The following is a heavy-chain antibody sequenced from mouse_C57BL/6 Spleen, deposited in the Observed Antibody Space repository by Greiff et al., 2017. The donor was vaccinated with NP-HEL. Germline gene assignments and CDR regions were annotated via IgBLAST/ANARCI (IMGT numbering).Heavy chain of an antibody. J-gene: IGHJ3*01. V-gene: IGHV1-47*01. CDR3: ASDYGNFGGFAY. D-gene: IGHD2-1*01. Sequence: QVQLKESGAELVKPGASVKMSCKASGYTFTTYPIEWMKQNHGKSLEWIGNFHPYNDDTKYNEKFKGKATLTVEKSSSTVYLELSRLTSDDSAVYDCASDYGNFGGFAYWGQGTLVTVSA. CDR1: GYTFTTYP. CDR2: FHPYNDDT.